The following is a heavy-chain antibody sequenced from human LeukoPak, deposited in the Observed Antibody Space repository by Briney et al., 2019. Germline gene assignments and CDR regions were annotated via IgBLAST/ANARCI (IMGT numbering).Heavy chain of an antibody. V-gene: IGHV3-48*03. CDR1: VFTFISYE. Sequence: GGSLRLSCAASVFTFISYEMNWGRQAPGKGLGLVSYISSSGRTMYYADSVKGRFTFSRDNAKNSLYLQMNSLRAEDTAVYYCARESGLTMVRGTFDYWGQGTLVTVSS. J-gene: IGHJ4*02. CDR3: ARESGLTMVRGTFDY. CDR2: ISSSGRTM. D-gene: IGHD3-10*01.